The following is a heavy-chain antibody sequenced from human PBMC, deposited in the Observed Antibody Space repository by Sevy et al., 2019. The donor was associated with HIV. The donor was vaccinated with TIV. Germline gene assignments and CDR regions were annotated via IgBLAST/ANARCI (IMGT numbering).Heavy chain of an antibody. CDR3: SKDKHDSTGYYFDY. CDR2: ISWDGGRT. Sequence: GGSLRLSCAASGFILDDYTMHWVRQAPGKGLEWVSLISWDGGRTYYADSVKGRFTISRDNSKNSLFLQMNSLRTEDTALYYCSKDKHDSTGYYFDYWGQGSLVTVSS. J-gene: IGHJ4*02. CDR1: GFILDDYT. V-gene: IGHV3-43*01. D-gene: IGHD3-22*01.